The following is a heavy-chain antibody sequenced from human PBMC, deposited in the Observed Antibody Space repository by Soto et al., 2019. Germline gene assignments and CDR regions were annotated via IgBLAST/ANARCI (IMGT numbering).Heavy chain of an antibody. CDR2: IWYDGRNK. D-gene: IGHD3-22*01. Sequence: QVQLVESGGGVVQPGRSLRLSCAASGFTFSSYGMHWVRQAPGKGLEWVEVIWYDGRNKYYADSVKGRFTLSRDNSNNTLYLQMNSLRAEDTAVYYCASDPLRRGRGYSEYAYWGQGTVVTVSS. V-gene: IGHV3-33*01. CDR1: GFTFSSYG. CDR3: ASDPLRRGRGYSEYAY. J-gene: IGHJ4*02.